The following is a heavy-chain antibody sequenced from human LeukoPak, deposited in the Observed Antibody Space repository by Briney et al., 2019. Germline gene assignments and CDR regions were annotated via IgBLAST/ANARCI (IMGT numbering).Heavy chain of an antibody. J-gene: IGHJ6*03. Sequence: GSLRLSCAASGFTFSSYSMNWVRQAPGKGLEWVSSISSSSSYIYYADSVKGRFTISRDNAKNSLYLQMNSLRAEDTAVYYCARDQMGSGSQYYYYYYYMDVWGKGTTVTVSS. V-gene: IGHV3-21*01. CDR1: GFTFSSYS. CDR2: ISSSSSYI. CDR3: ARDQMGSGSQYYYYYYYMDV. D-gene: IGHD3-10*01.